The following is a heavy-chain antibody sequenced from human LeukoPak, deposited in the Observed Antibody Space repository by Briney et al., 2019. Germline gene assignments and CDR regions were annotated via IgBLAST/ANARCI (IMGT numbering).Heavy chain of an antibody. CDR2: ISYDGSNK. V-gene: IGHV3-30*18. J-gene: IGHJ6*04. Sequence: GGSLGLSCAASGFTFSSYGMHWVRQAPGKGLEWVAVISYDGSNKYYADSVKGRFTISRDNSKNTLYLQMNSLRAEDTAVYYCAKSGDDRSIYGMDVWGKGTTVTVSS. CDR1: GFTFSSYG. CDR3: AKSGDDRSIYGMDV. D-gene: IGHD3-10*01.